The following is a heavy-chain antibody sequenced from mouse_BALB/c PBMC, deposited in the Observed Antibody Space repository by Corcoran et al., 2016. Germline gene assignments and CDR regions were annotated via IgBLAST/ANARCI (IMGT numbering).Heavy chain of an antibody. D-gene: IGHD2-1*01. Sequence: QIQLVQSGPELKKPGETVKISCKASGYTFTNYGMNWVKQAPGKGLKWMGWINTYTGEQTYADDFKGRFAFSLETSASTAYLQINNLKNEDMATYFCASYGNASFAYWGQGTLVTVSA. CDR2: INTYTGEQ. J-gene: IGHJ3*01. CDR3: ASYGNASFAY. V-gene: IGHV9-1*02. CDR1: GYTFTNYG.